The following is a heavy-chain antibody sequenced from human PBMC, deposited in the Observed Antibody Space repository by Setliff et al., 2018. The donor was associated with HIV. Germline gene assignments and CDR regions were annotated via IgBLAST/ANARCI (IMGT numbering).Heavy chain of an antibody. CDR2: IYYSGST. V-gene: IGHV4-61*08. D-gene: IGHD3-10*01. CDR3: ARDEYRFGGFVYDY. J-gene: IGHJ4*02. CDR1: GGSITSGDYY. Sequence: PSETLSLTCTVSGGSITSGDYYWSWIRQPPGKGLEWIGYIYYSGSTTYNPSLKSRVTMSVDTSKNQFSLKLSSVTAADTAVYYCARDEYRFGGFVYDYWGQGILVTVSS.